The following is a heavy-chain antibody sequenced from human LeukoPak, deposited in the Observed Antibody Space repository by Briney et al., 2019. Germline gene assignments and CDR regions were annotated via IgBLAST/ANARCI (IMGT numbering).Heavy chain of an antibody. J-gene: IGHJ4*02. Sequence: GGSLRLSCAASGFTFSSYWMSWVRQTPGKGLEWVANIKQDGSEKYYVDSVKGRFTISRDNAKNSLYLQMNSLRAEDTAVYYCARETYYYDSSGSSLDYWGQGTLVTVSS. CDR1: GFTFSSYW. V-gene: IGHV3-7*01. D-gene: IGHD3-22*01. CDR2: IKQDGSEK. CDR3: ARETYYYDSSGSSLDY.